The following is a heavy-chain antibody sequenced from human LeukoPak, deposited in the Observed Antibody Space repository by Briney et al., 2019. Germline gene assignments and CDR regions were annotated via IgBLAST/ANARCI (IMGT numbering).Heavy chain of an antibody. D-gene: IGHD3-16*02. CDR1: GFTVSNSY. Sequence: GGSLRLSCAASGFTVSNSYMNWVRQAPGKGLEWVANIKEDGSEKYYVDSVKGRFTISRDNAKNSMYLQMNSLRAEDTAVYYCARDIAYGRPDYWGQGTLVTVSS. CDR3: ARDIAYGRPDY. V-gene: IGHV3-7*01. CDR2: IKEDGSEK. J-gene: IGHJ4*02.